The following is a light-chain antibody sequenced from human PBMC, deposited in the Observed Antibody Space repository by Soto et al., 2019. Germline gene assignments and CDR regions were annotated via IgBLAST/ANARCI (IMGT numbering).Light chain of an antibody. CDR1: SSDIGGYNY. CDR3: SSFSAGSPL. Sequence: QSVLTQPASMSGSPGQSVTISCAGTSSDIGGYNYVSWYQHHPGKAPKLIIYDVSSRPSGVSHRFSGSKSGNTASLTISGLQAEDEADYYCSSFSAGSPLFGTGTKATVL. J-gene: IGLJ1*01. V-gene: IGLV2-14*01. CDR2: DVS.